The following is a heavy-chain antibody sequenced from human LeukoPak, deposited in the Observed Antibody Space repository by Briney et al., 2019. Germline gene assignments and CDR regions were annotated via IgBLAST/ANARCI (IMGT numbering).Heavy chain of an antibody. CDR1: GYTFTSYG. D-gene: IGHD3-9*01. CDR3: ARVRSNDIFPEGDY. Sequence: ASVKVSCTASGYTFTSYGISWVRQAPGQGLEWMGWISAYNGNTNYAQKLQGRVTMTTDTSTSTAYMELRSLRSDDTAVYYCARVRSNDIFPEGDYWGQGTLVTVSS. J-gene: IGHJ4*02. V-gene: IGHV1-18*01. CDR2: ISAYNGNT.